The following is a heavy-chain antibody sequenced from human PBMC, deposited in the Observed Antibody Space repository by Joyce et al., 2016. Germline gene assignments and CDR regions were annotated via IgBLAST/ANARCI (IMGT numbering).Heavy chain of an antibody. CDR2: INPNSGDT. CDR1: GYPFTEYY. V-gene: IGHV1-2*02. D-gene: IGHD2-15*01. J-gene: IGHJ4*02. CDR3: ARTLAHCRGGSCY. Sequence: QVQLVQSGAEVKKPGASVMVSCKASGYPFTEYYIHWVRQAPGQGLEWMGWINPNSGDTNYAQKFQGRVTMTRDTSISTAHMEPSSLRSDDTAVYYCARTLAHCRGGSCYWAQGTLLTVSS.